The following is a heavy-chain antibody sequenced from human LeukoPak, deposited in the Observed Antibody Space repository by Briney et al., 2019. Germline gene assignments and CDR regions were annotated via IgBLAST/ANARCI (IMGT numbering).Heavy chain of an antibody. D-gene: IGHD3-22*01. CDR1: GYSISSGYY. Sequence: PSETLSLTCTVSGYSISSGYYWGWIRQPPGKGLEWIGSIYHSGSTYYNPSLKSRVTISVDTSKNQFSLKLSSVTAADTAVYYRARSSGYSPDYWGQGTLVTVSS. J-gene: IGHJ4*02. V-gene: IGHV4-38-2*02. CDR2: IYHSGST. CDR3: ARSSGYSPDY.